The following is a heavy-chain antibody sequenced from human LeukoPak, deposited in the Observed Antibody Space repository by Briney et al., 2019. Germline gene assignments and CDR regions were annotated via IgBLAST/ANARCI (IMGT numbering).Heavy chain of an antibody. D-gene: IGHD6-13*01. J-gene: IGHJ4*02. CDR1: GGSISSYY. Sequence: PSEALSLTCTVSGGSISSYYWTWLRPPPRKGLEWIGYIYSSGSTNYNPSLKSRVTISLDTSKNQLSLNLNSVTAADTAVYYCARAHTSSWYMDYWGRGTLVSVS. CDR2: IYSSGST. V-gene: IGHV4-59*01. CDR3: ARAHTSSWYMDY.